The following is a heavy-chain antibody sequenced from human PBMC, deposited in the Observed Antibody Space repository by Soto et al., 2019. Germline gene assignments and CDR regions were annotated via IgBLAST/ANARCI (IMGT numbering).Heavy chain of an antibody. CDR1: GGSIDSSDW. D-gene: IGHD3-10*01. Sequence: SEALSLTCAVSGGSIDSSDWWNWGRQSPEKGLEWIGEVSHDVRIHYNPSLKSRVTITVDMSKNQISLDLTSVTAADTAVYYCARDLLYKDTWAFDYSGQGALVTVS. V-gene: IGHV4-4*02. CDR3: ARDLLYKDTWAFDY. J-gene: IGHJ4*02. CDR2: VSHDVRI.